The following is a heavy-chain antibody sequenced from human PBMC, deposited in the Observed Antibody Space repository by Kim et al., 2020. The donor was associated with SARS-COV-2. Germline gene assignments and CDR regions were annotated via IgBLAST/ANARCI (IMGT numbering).Heavy chain of an antibody. Sequence: GGSLRLSCAASGFTFSSYAMHWVRLAPGKGLEWVSSITGDTTGKYYAGSVKGRFTVSRDNSENTVSLQMNSLRAEDTAIYYCAQGGGPFCRGAVGYQIDYGRQSTRVTLSA. J-gene: IGHJ4*02. V-gene: IGHV3-23*01. CDR2: ITGDTTGK. CDR3: AQGGGPFCRGAVGYQIDY. D-gene: IGHD2-15*01. CDR1: GFTFSSYA.